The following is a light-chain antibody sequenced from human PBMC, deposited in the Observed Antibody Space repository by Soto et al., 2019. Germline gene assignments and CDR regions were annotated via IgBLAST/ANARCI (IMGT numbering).Light chain of an antibody. CDR3: HSYDSSLSGSM. Sequence: QSVLTQPPSVSGAPGQRVTISCTGSSSNIGAGYDVHWYQQLPGTVPKLLIYGNSNRPSGVPDRFSGSKSGTSASLAITGLQAEDEADYYCHSYDSSLSGSMFGGGTKLTVL. CDR2: GNS. J-gene: IGLJ3*02. CDR1: SSNIGAGYD. V-gene: IGLV1-40*01.